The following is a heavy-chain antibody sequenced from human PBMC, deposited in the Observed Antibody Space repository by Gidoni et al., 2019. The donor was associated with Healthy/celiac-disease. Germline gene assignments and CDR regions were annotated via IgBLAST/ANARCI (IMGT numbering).Heavy chain of an antibody. Sequence: EVQLVESGEGLVQPGGSLRLSCAASGFTFSSYAMHWVRQAPGKGLEYVSAISSNGGSTYYADSVKGRFTISRDNSKNTLYLQMGSLRAEDMAVYYCARGPGFTMTGYFDLWGRGTLVTVSS. CDR2: ISSNGGST. CDR3: ARGPGFTMTGYFDL. J-gene: IGHJ2*01. V-gene: IGHV3-64*02. CDR1: GFTFSSYA. D-gene: IGHD3-22*01.